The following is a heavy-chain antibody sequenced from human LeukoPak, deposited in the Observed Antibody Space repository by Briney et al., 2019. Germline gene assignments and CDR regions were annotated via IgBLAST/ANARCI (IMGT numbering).Heavy chain of an antibody. CDR1: GFTFDDYA. CDR2: ISWNSGSI. V-gene: IGHV3-9*03. D-gene: IGHD6-13*01. J-gene: IGHJ4*02. Sequence: PGRSLRLSCAASGFTFDDYAMHWVRHAPGKGLEWVSGISWNSGSIGYADSVKGRFTISRDNAKNSLYLQMNSLRAEDMALYYCARIAAAGNYYFDYWGQGTLVTVSS. CDR3: ARIAAAGNYYFDY.